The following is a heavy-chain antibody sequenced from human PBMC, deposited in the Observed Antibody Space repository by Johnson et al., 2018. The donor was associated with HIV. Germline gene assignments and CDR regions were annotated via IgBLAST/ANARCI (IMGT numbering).Heavy chain of an antibody. D-gene: IGHD6-19*01. J-gene: IGHJ3*02. Sequence: VQLVESGGGVVRPGGSLRLSCAASGFTFDDYGMSWVRQAPGKGLEWVSGINWNGDVTGYADSVKGRFTISSDNAKNSLYLQMSSLRVEDTAVYYCARAIDQGYSSGWSSDVYDIWGQGTMVTVSS. CDR3: ARAIDQGYSSGWSSDVYDI. V-gene: IGHV3-20*04. CDR1: GFTFDDYG. CDR2: INWNGDVT.